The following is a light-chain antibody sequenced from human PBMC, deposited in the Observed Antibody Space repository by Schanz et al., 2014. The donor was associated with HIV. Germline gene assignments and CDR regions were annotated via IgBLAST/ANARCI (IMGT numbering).Light chain of an antibody. CDR3: SSYTSSSTRV. J-gene: IGLJ1*01. CDR1: SSDVGGHNL. V-gene: IGLV2-14*02. Sequence: QSALTQPASVSGSPGQSITISCTGTSSDVGGHNLVSWYQQHPGKVPQLLIFEVTKRPSGVSYRFSGSKSGNTASLTISGLQAEDEADYYCSSYTSSSTRVFGTGTKVTVL. CDR2: EVT.